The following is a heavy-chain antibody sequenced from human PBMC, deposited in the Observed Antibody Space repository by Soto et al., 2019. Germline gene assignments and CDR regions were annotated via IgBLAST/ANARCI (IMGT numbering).Heavy chain of an antibody. Sequence: SETLSLTCTVSGGSISSYYWSWIRQPPGKGLEWIGYIYYSGSTNYNPSLKSRVTISVDTSKNQFSLKLSSVTAADTAVYYCAGFHLLRLGPYYFDYWGQGTLVTVSS. CDR3: AGFHLLRLGPYYFDY. D-gene: IGHD5-12*01. CDR2: IYYSGST. CDR1: GGSISSYY. J-gene: IGHJ4*02. V-gene: IGHV4-59*08.